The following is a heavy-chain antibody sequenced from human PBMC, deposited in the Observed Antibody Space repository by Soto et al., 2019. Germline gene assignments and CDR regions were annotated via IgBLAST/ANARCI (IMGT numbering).Heavy chain of an antibody. V-gene: IGHV3-23*01. J-gene: IGHJ4*02. CDR3: AKTYYYDSSGYYYCFDY. Sequence: EVQLLESGGGLVQPGGSLRLSCAASGFTFSSYAMSWVRQAPGKGLEWVSAISGSGGSTYYADSVKGRLTISRDNSKNTLYLQMNSLRAEDTAVYYCAKTYYYDSSGYYYCFDYWGQGTLVTVSS. D-gene: IGHD3-22*01. CDR2: ISGSGGST. CDR1: GFTFSSYA.